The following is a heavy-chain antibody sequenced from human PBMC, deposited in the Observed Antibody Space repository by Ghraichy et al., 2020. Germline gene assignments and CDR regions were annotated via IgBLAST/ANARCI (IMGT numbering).Heavy chain of an antibody. CDR2: ISASGDAT. V-gene: IGHV3-23*01. CDR1: AFTFSRFD. CDR3: AKDYSPAY. J-gene: IGHJ4*02. D-gene: IGHD4-11*01. Sequence: GESLNISCTASAFTFSRFDMIWVRQAPGKGLEWVSSISASGDATTYADSVKGRFTTSRDNSRFTMSLQLNSLRVEDTAVYYCAKDYSPAYWGQGTLVTVSS.